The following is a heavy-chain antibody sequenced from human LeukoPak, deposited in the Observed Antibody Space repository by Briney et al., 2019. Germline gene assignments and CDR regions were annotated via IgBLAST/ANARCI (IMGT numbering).Heavy chain of an antibody. V-gene: IGHV3-21*01. CDR3: ARDPYSGNYGNYYYYYMDV. D-gene: IGHD1-26*01. Sequence: GGSLRLSCAASGFTFDDYAMHWVRQAPGKGLEWVSYITSSGAYIFYADSVKGRFTISRDNAKDSLYLQMNSLGPEDTAVYYCARDPYSGNYGNYYYYYMDVWGKGTTVTISS. J-gene: IGHJ6*03. CDR2: ITSSGAYI. CDR1: GFTFDDYA.